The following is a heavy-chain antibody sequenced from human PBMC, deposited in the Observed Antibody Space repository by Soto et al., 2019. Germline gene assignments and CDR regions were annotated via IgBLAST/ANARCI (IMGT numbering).Heavy chain of an antibody. D-gene: IGHD6-19*01. Sequence: SVKVSCKASGGTFSSYAISWVRQAPGQGLEWMGGIIPIFGTANYAQKFQGRVTITADESTSTAYMELSSLRSEDAAVYYCASGPSVAGTYYYYYGMDVWGQGTTVTVSS. CDR1: GGTFSSYA. CDR2: IIPIFGTA. CDR3: ASGPSVAGTYYYYYGMDV. J-gene: IGHJ6*02. V-gene: IGHV1-69*13.